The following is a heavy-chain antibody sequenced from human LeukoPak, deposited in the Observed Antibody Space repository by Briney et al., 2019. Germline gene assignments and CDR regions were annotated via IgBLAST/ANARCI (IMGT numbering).Heavy chain of an antibody. CDR1: GFTFSSYA. J-gene: IGHJ3*02. D-gene: IGHD6-6*01. CDR3: AMSYSSSSVVAFDI. V-gene: IGHV3-23*01. Sequence: TGGSLRLSCVASGFTFSSYAINWVRQVPGKGLEGVSAISGSGGSTFYVDSVKGRFTISRDNSKNTLYLQMNSLRAEDTAVYYCAMSYSSSSVVAFDIWGQGTMVTVSS. CDR2: ISGSGGST.